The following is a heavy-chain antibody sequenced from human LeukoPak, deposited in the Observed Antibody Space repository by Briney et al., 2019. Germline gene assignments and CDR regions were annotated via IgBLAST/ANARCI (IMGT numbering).Heavy chain of an antibody. Sequence: SETLSLTRTVSGGSISSSSYYWGWIRQPPGKGLEWIGSIYYSGSTYYNPSLKSRVTISVDTSKNQFSLKLSSVTAADTAVYYCARDRNNLFDYWGQGTLVTVSS. J-gene: IGHJ4*02. CDR1: GGSISSSSYY. D-gene: IGHD1/OR15-1a*01. V-gene: IGHV4-39*07. CDR2: IYYSGST. CDR3: ARDRNNLFDY.